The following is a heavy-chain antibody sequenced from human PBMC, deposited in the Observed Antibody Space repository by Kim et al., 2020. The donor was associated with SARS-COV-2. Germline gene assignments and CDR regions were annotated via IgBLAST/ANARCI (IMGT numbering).Heavy chain of an antibody. Sequence: GGSLRLSCAASGFTFSSYSMNWVRQTPGKGLEWVSVISYGGGVITYYADSVKGRFIISRDNSKNTLYLQMNSLRVEDTALYYCAKTVTSRPGYYYALDVWGPGTTLTVSS. D-gene: IGHD2-21*02. V-gene: IGHV3-23*01. J-gene: IGHJ6*02. CDR2: ISYGGGVIT. CDR3: AKTVTSRPGYYYALDV. CDR1: GFTFSSYS.